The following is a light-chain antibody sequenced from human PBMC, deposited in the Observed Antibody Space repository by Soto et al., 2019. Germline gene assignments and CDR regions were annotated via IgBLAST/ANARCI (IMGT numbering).Light chain of an antibody. Sequence: QSALTQPPSASGSPGQAVAISCTGTSSDVGGYNYVSWYQQHPGKAPKLLIYEVTKRPSGVPDRFSGSKSGNTASLTVSGLQAEDEADYYCCSYGGNDNYVFGTGTKVTV. CDR1: SSDVGGYNY. V-gene: IGLV2-8*01. CDR2: EVT. CDR3: CSYGGNDNYV. J-gene: IGLJ1*01.